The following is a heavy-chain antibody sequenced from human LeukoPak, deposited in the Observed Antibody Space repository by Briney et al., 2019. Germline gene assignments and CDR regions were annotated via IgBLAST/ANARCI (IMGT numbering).Heavy chain of an antibody. D-gene: IGHD6-19*01. J-gene: IGHJ4*02. CDR3: AKIANSSGRRGEHEV. Sequence: SVKVSCKASGGTFSRYVISWVRQAPGQGLEWMGRIIPILGIANYAQKFQGRVTITADKSTSTAYMELSSLRSEDTAVYYCAKIANSSGRRGEHEVWGQGTLVTVSS. CDR2: IIPILGIA. CDR1: GGTFSRYV. V-gene: IGHV1-69*04.